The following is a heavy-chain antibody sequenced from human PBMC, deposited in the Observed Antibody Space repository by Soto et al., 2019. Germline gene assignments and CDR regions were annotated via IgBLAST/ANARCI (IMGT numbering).Heavy chain of an antibody. V-gene: IGHV1-18*04. Sequence: ASVKVSCKASGYTFTSYGISWVRQAPGQGLEWMGWISAYNGNTNYAQKLQGRVTMTTDTSTSTAYMELRSLRSDDTAVYYCAREHGGNYYYGMGVWGQGTTVTVSS. D-gene: IGHD4-17*01. CDR2: ISAYNGNT. CDR1: GYTFTSYG. J-gene: IGHJ6*02. CDR3: AREHGGNYYYGMGV.